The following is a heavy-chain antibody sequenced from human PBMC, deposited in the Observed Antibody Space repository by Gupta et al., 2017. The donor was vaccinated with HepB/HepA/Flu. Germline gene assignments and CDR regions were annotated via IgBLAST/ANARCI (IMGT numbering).Heavy chain of an antibody. CDR3: ARDGSYDY. CDR2: INPNSGDT. Sequence: EVKKPGASVKVSCKASGYIFTGYHIHWVRQAPGQGLEWMGWINPNSGDTNYAPKFQGRVTMTRDMSITTAYMDLSSLRSDDTAVYYCARDGSYDYWGQGTRGTVSS. CDR1: GYIFTGYH. J-gene: IGHJ4*02. V-gene: IGHV1-2*02.